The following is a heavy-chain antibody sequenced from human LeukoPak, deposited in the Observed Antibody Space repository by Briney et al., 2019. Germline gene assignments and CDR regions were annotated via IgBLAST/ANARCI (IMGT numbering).Heavy chain of an antibody. CDR2: IKQDGSEK. J-gene: IGHJ4*02. D-gene: IGHD2-15*01. CDR3: ARGSLGYCGGGSCVLDY. CDR1: GFTFSSYW. Sequence: PGGSLRLSCAASGFTFSSYWMSWVRQAPGKGLEWVANIKQDGSEKYYVDSVKGRFTISRDNAKNSLYLQMNSLRAEDTAAYYCARGSLGYCGGGSCVLDYWGQGTLVTVSS. V-gene: IGHV3-7*01.